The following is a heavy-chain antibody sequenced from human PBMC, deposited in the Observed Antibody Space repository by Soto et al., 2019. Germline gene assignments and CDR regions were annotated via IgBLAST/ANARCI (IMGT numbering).Heavy chain of an antibody. V-gene: IGHV3-23*01. CDR1: GFTFSSYA. CDR3: AKALLWFGEFSLRTIFDY. CDR2: ISGSGGST. Sequence: GGSLRLSCAASGFTFSSYAMSWVRQAPGKGLEWVSAISGSGGSTYYADSGKGRFTISRDNSKNTLYLQMNSLRVEDTAVYYCAKALLWFGEFSLRTIFDYWGQGTLVTVAS. D-gene: IGHD3-10*01. J-gene: IGHJ4*02.